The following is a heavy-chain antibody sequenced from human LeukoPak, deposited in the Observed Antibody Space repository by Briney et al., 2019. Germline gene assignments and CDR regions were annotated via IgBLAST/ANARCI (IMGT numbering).Heavy chain of an antibody. CDR2: ISSSSSTI. CDR3: AKDMYYYDSSGYSGEGGFDY. J-gene: IGHJ4*02. CDR1: GFTFSSYG. V-gene: IGHV3-48*04. D-gene: IGHD3-22*01. Sequence: PGGSLRLSCVASGFTFSSYGMHWVRQAPGKGLEWVSYISSSSSTIYYADSVKGRFTISRDNAKNSLYLQMNSLRAEDTAVYYCAKDMYYYDSSGYSGEGGFDYWGQGTLVTVSS.